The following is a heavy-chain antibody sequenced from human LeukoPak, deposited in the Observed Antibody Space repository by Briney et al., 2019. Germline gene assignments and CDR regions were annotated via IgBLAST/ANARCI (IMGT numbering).Heavy chain of an antibody. D-gene: IGHD3-16*01. J-gene: IGHJ3*01. CDR3: ARGGGDHAFDV. CDR1: GFTFSPYW. Sequence: GGSLRLSCAVSGFTFSPYWWHWVRQAPGKGLVWVSRVDSDGSGTIYADSVKGRFTISRDNAKNTVYLQMNSLRVDDTAVYYCARGGGDHAFDVWGQGTLVTVSS. CDR2: VDSDGSGT. V-gene: IGHV3-74*01.